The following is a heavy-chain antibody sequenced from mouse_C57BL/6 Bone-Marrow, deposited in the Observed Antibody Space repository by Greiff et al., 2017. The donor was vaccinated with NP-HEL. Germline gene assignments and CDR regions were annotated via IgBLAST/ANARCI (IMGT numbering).Heavy chain of an antibody. Sequence: VQLQQSGAELARPGASVKLSCKASGYTFTSYGISWVKQRTGQGLEWIGEIYPRSGNTYYNEKFKGKATLTADKSSSTAYMELRSLTSGDSAVCFCARNWGFAYWGQGTLVTVSA. V-gene: IGHV1-81*01. J-gene: IGHJ3*01. CDR3: ARNWGFAY. CDR2: IYPRSGNT. CDR1: GYTFTSYG. D-gene: IGHD4-1*01.